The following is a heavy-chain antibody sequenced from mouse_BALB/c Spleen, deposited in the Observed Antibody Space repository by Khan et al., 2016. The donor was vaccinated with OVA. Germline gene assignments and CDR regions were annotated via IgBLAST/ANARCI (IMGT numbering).Heavy chain of an antibody. V-gene: IGHV9-4*02. Sequence: QIQLVQSGPELKKPGETVRISCKASGYTFTTVGIQWVQKMPGKGLKWIGWINTHSGVPKYAEDFKGRFAFSLEISVNTAYLQITNLKNEDTATYFCARGGAAYDGNDGDAMEYWGQGTSVTVSS. CDR3: ARGGAAYDGNDGDAMEY. CDR2: INTHSGVP. CDR1: GYTFTTVG. D-gene: IGHD2-9*01. J-gene: IGHJ4*01.